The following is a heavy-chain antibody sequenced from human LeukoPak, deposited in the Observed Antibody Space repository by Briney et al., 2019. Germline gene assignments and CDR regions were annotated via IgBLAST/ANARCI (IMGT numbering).Heavy chain of an antibody. CDR2: ISSSSSYI. CDR1: GLTFSTYS. CDR3: ARDPWGMLVVEVAGFDY. J-gene: IGHJ4*02. D-gene: IGHD6-19*01. V-gene: IGHV3-21*01. Sequence: GRSLRLSCAASGLTFSTYSMNWVRQAPGKGLEWVSSISSSSSYIYYADSVKGRFTISRDNAKNSLYLQMNSLRGEDTAVYYCARDPWGMLVVEVAGFDYWGQGTLVTVSS.